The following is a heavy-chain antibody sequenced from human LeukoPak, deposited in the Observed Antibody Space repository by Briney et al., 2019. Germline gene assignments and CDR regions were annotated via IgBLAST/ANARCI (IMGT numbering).Heavy chain of an antibody. J-gene: IGHJ4*02. V-gene: IGHV1-18*01. D-gene: IGHD6-19*01. CDR1: GYSFTHYA. Sequence: ASVKVSCKTSGYSFTHYAISWVRQAPGQGREWMGWSSTYNGDTKYAQKLQGRFTMTSDTSTSTVYMELRSLTSDDTAVYYCARGYSSGWFDYWGQGTLVTDCS. CDR3: ARGYSSGWFDY. CDR2: SSTYNGDT.